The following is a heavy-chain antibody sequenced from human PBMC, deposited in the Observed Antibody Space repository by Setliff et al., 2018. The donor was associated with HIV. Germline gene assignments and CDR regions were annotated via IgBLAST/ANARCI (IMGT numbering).Heavy chain of an antibody. D-gene: IGHD1-26*01. Sequence: SETLSLTCTVSGGSISSSSYYWGWIRQPPGKGLEWIGSIYHSGSTYYNPSLKSRVTISVDTSKNQFSLKLSSVTAADTAVYYCARDSGSYSFDPWGQGTLVTVSS. CDR3: ARDSGSYSFDP. CDR2: IYHSGST. J-gene: IGHJ5*02. CDR1: GGSISSSSYY. V-gene: IGHV4-39*07.